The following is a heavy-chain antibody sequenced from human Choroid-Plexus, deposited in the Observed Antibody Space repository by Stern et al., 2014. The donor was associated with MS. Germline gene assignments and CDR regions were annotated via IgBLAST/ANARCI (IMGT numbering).Heavy chain of an antibody. Sequence: VHLVESGGGVAQPGRPLILSCAASGFTFSNFGMHWVRQAPGKGLEWVALISYDGSDKYYEDSVKGRFTIFRDNSKNTLYMHMNSLRAEDTAVYYCAKDRQWSTYFFDYWGQGSLVTVSS. J-gene: IGHJ4*02. CDR2: ISYDGSDK. CDR3: AKDRQWSTYFFDY. D-gene: IGHD2-15*01. V-gene: IGHV3-30*18. CDR1: GFTFSNFG.